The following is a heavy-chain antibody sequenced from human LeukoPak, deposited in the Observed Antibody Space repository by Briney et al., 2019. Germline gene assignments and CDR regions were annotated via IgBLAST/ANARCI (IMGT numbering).Heavy chain of an antibody. D-gene: IGHD4-17*01. CDR1: GFPFDDFT. J-gene: IGHJ6*02. Sequence: GGSLRLSCAASGFPFDDFTLHWVRQAPGKGLEWVSSMSGSGGSTYYADSVKGRFTISRDDSKNTLYLQMNSLRAEDTAVYYCARVRYGELDVWGQGTTVTVSS. CDR2: MSGSGGST. CDR3: ARVRYGELDV. V-gene: IGHV3-23*01.